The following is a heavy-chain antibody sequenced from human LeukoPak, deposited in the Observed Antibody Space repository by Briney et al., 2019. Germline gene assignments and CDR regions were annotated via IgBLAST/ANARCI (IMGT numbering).Heavy chain of an antibody. CDR2: ISYDGSNK. CDR3: ARDLSWYSYGFSISYYFDY. V-gene: IGHV3-30-3*01. CDR1: GFTFSSYA. J-gene: IGHJ4*02. D-gene: IGHD5-18*01. Sequence: GRSLRLSCAASGFTFSSYAMHWVRQAPGKGLEWVAVISYDGSNKYYADSVKGRFTISRDNSKNTLYLQMNSLRAEDTAVYYCARDLSWYSYGFSISYYFDYWGQGTLVTVSS.